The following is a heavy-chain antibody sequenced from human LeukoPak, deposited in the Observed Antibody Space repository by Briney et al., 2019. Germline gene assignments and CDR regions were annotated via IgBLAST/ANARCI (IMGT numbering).Heavy chain of an antibody. CDR3: ARDLGYSSSSEGLDY. J-gene: IGHJ4*02. CDR2: IIPIFGTA. CDR1: GGTFSSYA. D-gene: IGHD6-6*01. V-gene: IGHV1-69*05. Sequence: ASVKVSCKASGGTFSSYAISWVRQAPGQGLEWMGGIIPIFGTANYAQKFQGRVTITMDESTSTAYMELRSLRSEDTAVYYCARDLGYSSSSEGLDYWGQGTLVTVSS.